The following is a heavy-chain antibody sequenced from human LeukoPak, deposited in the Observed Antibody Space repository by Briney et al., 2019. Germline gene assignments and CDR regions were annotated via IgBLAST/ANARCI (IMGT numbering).Heavy chain of an antibody. CDR2: IIPIFGTA. V-gene: IGHV1-69*05. D-gene: IGHD1-26*01. CDR1: GGTFSSYA. J-gene: IGHJ4*02. Sequence: SVKVSCKASGGTFSSYAISWVRQAPGQGLGWMGGIIPIFGTANYAQKFQGRVTITTDESTSTAYMELSSLRSEDTAVYYCARDDGVESGSYSLDYWGQGTLVTVSS. CDR3: ARDDGVESGSYSLDY.